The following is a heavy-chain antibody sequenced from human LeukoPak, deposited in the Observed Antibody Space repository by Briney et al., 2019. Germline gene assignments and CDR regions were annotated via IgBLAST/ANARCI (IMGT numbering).Heavy chain of an antibody. CDR2: ISGDGGTT. D-gene: IGHD2-21*01. V-gene: IGHV3-43*02. CDR1: GFTFDDYG. CDR3: AKFLPTHIVVANYYFDY. Sequence: GGSLRLSCAGSGFTFDDYGMHWVRQRPGKGLEWVSLISGDGGTTHYADSVKGRFTISRDNSKNTLYLQMNSLRAEDTAVYYCAKFLPTHIVVANYYFDYWGQGTLVTVSS. J-gene: IGHJ4*02.